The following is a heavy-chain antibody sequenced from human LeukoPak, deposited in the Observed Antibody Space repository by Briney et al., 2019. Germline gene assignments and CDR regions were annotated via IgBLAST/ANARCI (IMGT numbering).Heavy chain of an antibody. CDR2: ISSSGSTI. Sequence: GGSLRLSCAASGFTFSDYYMSWIRQAPGKGLEWVSYISSSGSTIYYADSVKGRFTISRDNAKNSLYLQMNSLRAEDTAVYYCARDGSKYHTAPAAMGPYYYYGMDVWGQGATVTVSS. V-gene: IGHV3-11*01. CDR1: GFTFSDYY. J-gene: IGHJ6*02. CDR3: ARDGSKYHTAPAAMGPYYYYGMDV. D-gene: IGHD2-2*01.